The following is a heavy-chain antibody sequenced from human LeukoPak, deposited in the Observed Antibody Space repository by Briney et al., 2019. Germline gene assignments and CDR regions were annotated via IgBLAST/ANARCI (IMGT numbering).Heavy chain of an antibody. CDR3: ARRIRSSTSWQIPYYYYYYMDV. Sequence: PGGSLRLSCAASGFTFSSYWMSWVRQAPGKGLEWVANIKQDGSGKYYVDSVKGRFTISRDNAKNSLYLQMNSLRAEDTAVYYCARRIRSSTSWQIPYYYYYYMDVWGKGTTVTVSS. D-gene: IGHD2-2*01. V-gene: IGHV3-7*01. CDR2: IKQDGSGK. J-gene: IGHJ6*03. CDR1: GFTFSSYW.